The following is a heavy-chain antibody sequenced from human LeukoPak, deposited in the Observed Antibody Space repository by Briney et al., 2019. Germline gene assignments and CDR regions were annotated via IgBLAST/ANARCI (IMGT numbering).Heavy chain of an antibody. CDR1: GGSISSSSYY. V-gene: IGHV4-39*07. Sequence: ESSETLSLTCTVSGGSISSSSYYWGWIRQPPGKGLEWIGSIYYSGSTYYNPSLKSRVTISVDTSKNQFSLRLSSVTAADTAVYYCARQSAAGTLVHYYYMDVWGKGTTVTISS. D-gene: IGHD6-13*01. J-gene: IGHJ6*03. CDR2: IYYSGST. CDR3: ARQSAAGTLVHYYYMDV.